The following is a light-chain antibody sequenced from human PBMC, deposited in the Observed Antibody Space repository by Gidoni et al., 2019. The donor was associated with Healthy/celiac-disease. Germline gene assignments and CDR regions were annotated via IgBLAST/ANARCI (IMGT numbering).Light chain of an antibody. CDR2: AAS. J-gene: IGKJ1*01. Sequence: DIQMTQSPSSLSASVGDRVNITCRASQSISSYLNWYQQKPGKAPKLLIYAASSLQSGVPSRFSGSGSGTDFTLTISSLQPEDIATYYCQQNYSTPWTFGQGTKVEIK. CDR3: QQNYSTPWT. V-gene: IGKV1-39*01. CDR1: QSISSY.